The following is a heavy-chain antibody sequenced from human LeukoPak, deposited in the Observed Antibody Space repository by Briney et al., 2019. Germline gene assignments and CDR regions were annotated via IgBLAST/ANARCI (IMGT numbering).Heavy chain of an antibody. J-gene: IGHJ3*02. CDR3: ARPYCSGGGCYSDVFDI. V-gene: IGHV4-31*03. Sequence: SETLSLTCTVSGGSISSGGYYWSWIRQHPGKGLEWIGYIYYSGSTYYNPSLKSRVTISVDTSKNQFSLKLSSVTAADTAVYYCARPYCSGGGCYSDVFDIWGQGTMVTVSS. CDR2: IYYSGST. CDR1: GGSISSGGYY. D-gene: IGHD2-15*01.